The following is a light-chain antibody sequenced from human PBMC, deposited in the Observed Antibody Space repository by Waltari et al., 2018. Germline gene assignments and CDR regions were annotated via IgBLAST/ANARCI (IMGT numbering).Light chain of an antibody. CDR1: SSTIGSNY. CDR2: RNN. J-gene: IGLJ1*01. Sequence: QSVLTQPPSASGTPGQRVTIPSSGSSSTIGSNYVYWYPQLPGTAPKLLIDRNNQRPSGVPDRFSGSKSGTSASLAISGLRSEDEADYYCAAWDDSLSGFYVFGTGTKVTVL. CDR3: AAWDDSLSGFYV. V-gene: IGLV1-47*01.